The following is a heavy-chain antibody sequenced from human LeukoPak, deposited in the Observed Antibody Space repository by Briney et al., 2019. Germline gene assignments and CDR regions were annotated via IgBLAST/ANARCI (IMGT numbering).Heavy chain of an antibody. J-gene: IGHJ4*02. CDR3: AREIGRDYFDY. CDR1: GGSISSSSYY. CDR2: IYYSGST. D-gene: IGHD1-26*01. Sequence: SETLSLTCTVSGGSISSSSYYWGWIRQPPGKGLEWIGSIYYSGSTYYNPSLKSRVTISVDTSKNQFSLKLSSVTAADTAVYYCAREIGRDYFDYWGQGTLVTVSS. V-gene: IGHV4-39*07.